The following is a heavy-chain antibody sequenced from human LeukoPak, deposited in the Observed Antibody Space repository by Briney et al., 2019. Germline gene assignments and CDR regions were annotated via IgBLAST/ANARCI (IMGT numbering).Heavy chain of an antibody. D-gene: IGHD3-3*01. CDR1: GGSFSGYY. Sequence: SETLSLTCAVYGGSFSGYYWSWIRQPPGKGLEWIAEINHSGSTNYNPSLKSRVTISVDTSKNQFSLKLSSVTAADTAVYYCASRSDYDLYYYYYMDVWGKGTTVTVSS. J-gene: IGHJ6*03. CDR2: INHSGST. V-gene: IGHV4-34*01. CDR3: ASRSDYDLYYYYYMDV.